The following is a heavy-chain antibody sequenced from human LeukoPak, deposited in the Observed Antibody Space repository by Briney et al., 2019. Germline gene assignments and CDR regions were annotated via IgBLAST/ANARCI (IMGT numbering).Heavy chain of an antibody. D-gene: IGHD3-3*01. Sequence: GSLRLSCAASGFTFSSYAMSWVRQAPGKGLEWVSAISGSGGSTYYADSVKGRFTISRDNSKNTLYLQMNSLRAEDTAVYYCAKGSITIFGVVKFAFDYWGQGTLVTVSS. CDR3: AKGSITIFGVVKFAFDY. CDR2: ISGSGGST. CDR1: GFTFSSYA. V-gene: IGHV3-23*01. J-gene: IGHJ4*02.